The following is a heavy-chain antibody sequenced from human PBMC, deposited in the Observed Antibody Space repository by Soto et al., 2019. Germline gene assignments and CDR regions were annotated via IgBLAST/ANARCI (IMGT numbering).Heavy chain of an antibody. D-gene: IGHD2-15*01. J-gene: IGHJ5*02. CDR3: AREIVVVVAATRSWFDP. Sequence: PSETLSLTCTVSGGSISSSSYYWGWIRQPPGKGLEWIGSIYYSGSTYYNPSLKSRVTISVDTSKNQFSLKLSSVTAADTAVYYCAREIVVVVAATRSWFDPWGQGTLVTVSS. V-gene: IGHV4-39*02. CDR2: IYYSGST. CDR1: GGSISSSSYY.